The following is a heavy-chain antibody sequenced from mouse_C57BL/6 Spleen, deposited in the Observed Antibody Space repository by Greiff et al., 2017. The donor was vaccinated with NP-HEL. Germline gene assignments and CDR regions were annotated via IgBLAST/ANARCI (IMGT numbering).Heavy chain of an antibody. D-gene: IGHD2-1*01. J-gene: IGHJ4*01. CDR1: GYTFTSYW. V-gene: IGHV1-55*01. CDR2: IYPGSGST. CDR3: AIYYVNYLGAMDY. Sequence: VQVVESGAELVKPGASVKMSCKASGYTFTSYWITWVKQRPGQGLEWIGAIYPGSGSTNYNEKFKSKATLTVDTSSSTAYMQLSSLTSEDSAVYYCAIYYVNYLGAMDYWGQGTSVTVSS.